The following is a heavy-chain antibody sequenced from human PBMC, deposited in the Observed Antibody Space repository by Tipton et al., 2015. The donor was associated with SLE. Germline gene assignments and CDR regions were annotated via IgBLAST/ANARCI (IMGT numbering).Heavy chain of an antibody. D-gene: IGHD2-2*01. CDR1: GGSFSGYY. Sequence: TLSLTCAVYGGSFSGYYWSWIRQPPGKGLEWIGEINHSGSTNCNPSLKSRVTISVDTSKNQFSLKLSSVTAADTAVYYCARLRYCSSTSCSSPFDYWGQGTLVTVSS. V-gene: IGHV4-34*01. CDR3: ARLRYCSSTSCSSPFDY. J-gene: IGHJ4*02. CDR2: INHSGST.